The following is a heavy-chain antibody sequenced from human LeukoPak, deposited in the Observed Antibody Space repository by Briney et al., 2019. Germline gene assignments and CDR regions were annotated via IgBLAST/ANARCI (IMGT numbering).Heavy chain of an antibody. CDR2: ISYAGSNK. J-gene: IGHJ4*02. Sequence: GGSLRLSCAASGFTFSSYGMHWVRQAPGKGLEWAAVISYAGSNKYYADSVKGRFTISRDNSKNTLYLQMNSLRAEDTAVYYCAKGQLRYCSGGSCYAPDDYWGQGTLVTVSS. CDR1: GFTFSSYG. D-gene: IGHD2-15*01. V-gene: IGHV3-30*18. CDR3: AKGQLRYCSGGSCYAPDDY.